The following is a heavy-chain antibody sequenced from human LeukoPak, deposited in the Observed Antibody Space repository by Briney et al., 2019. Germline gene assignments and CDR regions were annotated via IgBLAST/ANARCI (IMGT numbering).Heavy chain of an antibody. CDR3: TRGRYFGIDF. Sequence: GGSLRLSCEASGFTFSSFEMNWVRQAPGTGLEWVSYISGSGSTMYYADSVKGRFTMSRDNAKNSLYLHTNSLRGEDSALYFCTRGRYFGIDFWGQGSLVTVSS. CDR1: GFTFSSFE. J-gene: IGHJ4*02. D-gene: IGHD3-9*01. CDR2: ISGSGSTM. V-gene: IGHV3-48*03.